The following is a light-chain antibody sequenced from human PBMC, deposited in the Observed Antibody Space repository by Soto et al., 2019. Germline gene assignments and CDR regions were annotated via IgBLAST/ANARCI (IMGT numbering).Light chain of an antibody. J-gene: IGLJ2*01. CDR3: SSYAGSNNYVV. V-gene: IGLV2-8*01. Sequence: QSALTQPPSASGSAGQSVTISCTGTSSHIGAYDYVSWYRHHPGKAPKLMIYEVNKRPSGVPDRFSGFKSGNTASLTVFGLQADDEADYYCSSYAGSNNYVVFGGGTQLTVL. CDR1: SSHIGAYDY. CDR2: EVN.